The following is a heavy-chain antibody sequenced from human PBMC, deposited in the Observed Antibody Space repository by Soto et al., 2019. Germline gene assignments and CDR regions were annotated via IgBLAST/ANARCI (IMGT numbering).Heavy chain of an antibody. CDR3: ASLTGSGSYYSATDYYYYGMDV. CDR2: IYYSGST. J-gene: IGHJ6*02. CDR1: GGSVSSGSYY. V-gene: IGHV4-61*01. Sequence: PSETLSLTCTVSGGSVSSGSYYWSWIRQPPGKGLEWIGYIYYSGSTNYNPSLKSRVTISVDTSKNQFSLKLSSVTAADTAVYYCASLTGSGSYYSATDYYYYGMDVWGQGTTVTVS. D-gene: IGHD3-10*01.